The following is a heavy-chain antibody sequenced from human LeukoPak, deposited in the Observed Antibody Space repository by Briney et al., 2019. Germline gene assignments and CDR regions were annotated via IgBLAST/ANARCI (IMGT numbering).Heavy chain of an antibody. J-gene: IGHJ4*02. D-gene: IGHD2-2*01. Sequence: ASVKVSCKASGGTFTSYGISWVRQAPGQGLEWMGWISAYNGNTNYAQKLQGRVTMTTDTSTSTAYMELRSLRSDDTAVYYCASMGYCSSTSCRSFDYWGQGTLVTVSS. CDR1: GGTFTSYG. V-gene: IGHV1-18*01. CDR3: ASMGYCSSTSCRSFDY. CDR2: ISAYNGNT.